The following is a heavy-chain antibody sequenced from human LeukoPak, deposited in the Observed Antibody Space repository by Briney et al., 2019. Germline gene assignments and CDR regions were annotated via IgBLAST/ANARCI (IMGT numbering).Heavy chain of an antibody. V-gene: IGHV1-24*01. D-gene: IGHD1-26*01. J-gene: IGHJ4*02. CDR2: FDPEDGET. CDR1: GYTLTELS. CDR3: ATMELWELPQNQFDY. Sequence: ASVKVSCKVSGYTLTELSMHWVRQAPGKGLEWMGGFDPEDGETIYAQKFQGRVTMTEDTSTDTAYMELSSLRSEDTAVYYCATMELWELPQNQFDYWGQGTLVTVSS.